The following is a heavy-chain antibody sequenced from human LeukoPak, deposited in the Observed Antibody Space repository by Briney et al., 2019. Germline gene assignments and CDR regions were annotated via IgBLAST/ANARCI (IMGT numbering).Heavy chain of an antibody. CDR1: GFTSSSYG. CDR2: ISYDGSNK. J-gene: IGHJ4*02. Sequence: GGSLRLSCAASGFTSSSYGMHWVRQAPGKGLEWVAVISYDGSNKYYADSVKGRFTISRDNSKNTLYLQMNSLGAEDTAVYYCAKESSGWYGGYFDYWGQGTLVTVSS. V-gene: IGHV3-30*18. D-gene: IGHD6-19*01. CDR3: AKESSGWYGGYFDY.